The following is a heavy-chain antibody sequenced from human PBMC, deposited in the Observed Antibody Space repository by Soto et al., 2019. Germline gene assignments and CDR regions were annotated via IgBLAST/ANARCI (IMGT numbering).Heavy chain of an antibody. D-gene: IGHD3-22*01. V-gene: IGHV1-46*01. CDR2: INPSGGST. CDR1: GYTFTSYY. CDR3: ARDYDRSGYPRYYFDY. Sequence: GASVKVSCKASGYTFTSYYMHWVRQAPGQGLERKRIINPSGGSTSYAQKFQGRVTMTRDTSTSTVYMELSSLRSEDTAVYYCARDYDRSGYPRYYFDYWGQGTLVTVSS. J-gene: IGHJ4*02.